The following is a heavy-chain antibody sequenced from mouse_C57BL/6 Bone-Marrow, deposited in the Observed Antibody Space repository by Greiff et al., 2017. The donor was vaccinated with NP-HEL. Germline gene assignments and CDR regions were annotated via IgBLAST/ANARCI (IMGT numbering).Heavy chain of an antibody. CDR3: AKMDTTVPLDY. CDR2: IWRGGST. Sequence: VKVVESGPGLVQPSQSLSITCTVSGFSLTSYGVHWVRQSPGKGLEWLGVIWRGGSTDYNEAFMSRLSITKDNSKSQVFFKMNSLQADDTAIYYCAKMDTTVPLDYWGQGTTLTVSS. D-gene: IGHD1-1*01. CDR1: GFSLTSYG. J-gene: IGHJ2*01. V-gene: IGHV2-5*01.